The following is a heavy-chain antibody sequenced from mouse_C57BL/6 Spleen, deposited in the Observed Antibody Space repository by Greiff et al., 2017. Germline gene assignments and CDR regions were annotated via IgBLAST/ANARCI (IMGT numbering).Heavy chain of an antibody. J-gene: IGHJ4*01. V-gene: IGHV5-4*01. CDR2: ISDGGSYT. D-gene: IGHD2-3*01. Sequence: EVHLVESGGGLVKPGGSLKLSCAASGFTFSSYAMSWVRQTPEKRLEWVATISDGGSYTYYPDNVKGRFTISRDNAKNNLYLQMSHLKSEDTAMYYCARDGYYDYFAMGGQGQGASVTVSS. CDR1: GFTFSSYA. CDR3: ARDGYYDYFAMGG.